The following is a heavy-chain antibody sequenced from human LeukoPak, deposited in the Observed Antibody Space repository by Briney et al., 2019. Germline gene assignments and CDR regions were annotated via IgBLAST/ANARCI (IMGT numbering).Heavy chain of an antibody. CDR2: INHSGST. D-gene: IGHD6-13*01. CDR3: ARDVRSSSWYYY. CDR1: GGSFSGYY. V-gene: IGHV4-34*01. J-gene: IGHJ4*02. Sequence: XETLSLTCAVYGGSFSGYYWSWIRQPPGKGREWIGEINHSGSTNYNPSLKSRVNISVDTSKNQFSLKLSSVTAADTAVYYCARDVRSSSWYYYWGQGTLVTVSS.